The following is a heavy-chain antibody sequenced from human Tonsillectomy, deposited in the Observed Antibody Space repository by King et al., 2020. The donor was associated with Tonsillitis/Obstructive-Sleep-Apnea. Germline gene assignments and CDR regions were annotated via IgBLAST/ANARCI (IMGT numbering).Heavy chain of an antibody. D-gene: IGHD4-17*01. CDR2: IYYNGDT. J-gene: IGHJ6*03. V-gene: IGHV4-39*02. CDR3: AKDIDYGEPILRGYMDV. CDR1: GGSISSSRYY. Sequence: QLQESGPGLVKPSETLSLSCIVSGGSISSSRYYWGWIRQPPGKGLEWIGTIYYNGDTYYNPSLKSRVTVSIDTSENQFSLKLTSVTAADTALYYCAKDIDYGEPILRGYMDVWGKGTTVTVSS.